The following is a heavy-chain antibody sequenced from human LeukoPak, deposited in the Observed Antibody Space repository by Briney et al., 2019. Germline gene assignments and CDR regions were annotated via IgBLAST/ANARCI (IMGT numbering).Heavy chain of an antibody. CDR2: IYTSGST. V-gene: IGHV4-4*07. CDR1: GGSISRYY. D-gene: IGHD6-19*01. Sequence: SETLSLTCTVSGGSISRYYWSWIRQPAGKGLEWIGRIYTSGSTNYNPSLKSRVTMSVDTSKNQFSLKLSSVTAADTAVYYCARSPRSGWYRWFDPWGQGTLVTVSS. J-gene: IGHJ5*02. CDR3: ARSPRSGWYRWFDP.